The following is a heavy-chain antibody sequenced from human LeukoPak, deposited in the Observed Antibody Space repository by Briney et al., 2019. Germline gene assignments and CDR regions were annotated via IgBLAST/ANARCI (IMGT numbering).Heavy chain of an antibody. J-gene: IGHJ4*02. D-gene: IGHD2-2*01. CDR1: GFTFSNYA. Sequence: GGSLRLSCAASGFTFSNYAIHWVRQAPGKGLEWVSIVGGRGGKTYYADSVKGRFTISRDNSKNTVYLQMNSLRAEDTAVYYCAKRGDCSGTCTYDYWGQGTLVTVSS. V-gene: IGHV3-23*01. CDR2: VGGRGGKT. CDR3: AKRGDCSGTCTYDY.